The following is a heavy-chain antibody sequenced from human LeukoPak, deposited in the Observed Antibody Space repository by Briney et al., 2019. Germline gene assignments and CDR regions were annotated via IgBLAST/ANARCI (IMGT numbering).Heavy chain of an antibody. CDR1: GFTFSSYS. J-gene: IGHJ4*02. CDR2: ISSSSSYI. CDR3: ARGYSSSWYFGDY. V-gene: IGHV3-21*01. D-gene: IGHD6-13*01. Sequence: GGSLRLSCAASGFTFSSYSMNWVRQAPGKGLEWVSSISSSSSYIYYADSVKGRFTISRDNAENSLYLQMNSLRAEDTAVYYCARGYSSSWYFGDYWGQGTLVTVSS.